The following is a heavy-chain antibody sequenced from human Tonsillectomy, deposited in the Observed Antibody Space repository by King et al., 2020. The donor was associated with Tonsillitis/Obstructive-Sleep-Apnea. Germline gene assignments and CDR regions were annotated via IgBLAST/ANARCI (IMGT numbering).Heavy chain of an antibody. CDR2: ISYDGSNK. CDR3: AKEFRPSKGEQWLVPYFDY. V-gene: IGHV3-30*18. CDR1: GFTFSNYG. D-gene: IGHD6-19*01. J-gene: IGHJ4*02. Sequence: VQLVESGGGVVQPGRSLRLSCAASGFTFSNYGMHWVRQAPGKGLEWVAVISYDGSNKYYADSVKGRFTISRDNSKNTLYLQMNSLRAEDTAVYYCAKEFRPSKGEQWLVPYFDYWGQGTLVTVSS.